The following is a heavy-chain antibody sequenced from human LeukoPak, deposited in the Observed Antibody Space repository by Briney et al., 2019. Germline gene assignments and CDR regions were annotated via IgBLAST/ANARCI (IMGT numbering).Heavy chain of an antibody. D-gene: IGHD4-17*01. CDR2: INYSGST. CDR1: GGSINYYY. J-gene: IGHJ4*02. Sequence: SETPSLTCTVSGGSINYYYWSWIRQPPGKGLEGIGFINYSGSTNYSPSLKSRVSISVDTSKNQFSLKLSSVTAADTAVYYCARQEDHDYFDYYFDYWGQGTLVTVSS. CDR3: ARQEDHDYFDYYFDY. V-gene: IGHV4-59*08.